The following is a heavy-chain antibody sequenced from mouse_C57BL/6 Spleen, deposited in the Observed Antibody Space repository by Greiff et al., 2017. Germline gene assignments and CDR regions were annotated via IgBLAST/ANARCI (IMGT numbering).Heavy chain of an antibody. D-gene: IGHD3-1*01. J-gene: IGHJ1*03. CDR2: IDPSDSET. CDR3: ARVWGRAYFDV. CDR1: GYTFTSYW. V-gene: IGHV1-52*01. Sequence: QVQLQQPGAELVRPGSSVKLSCKASGYTFTSYWMHWVKQRPIQGLEWIGNIDPSDSETHYNQKFKDKATLTVDKSSSTAYMQLSSLTSEDSAVYYCARVWGRAYFDVWGTGTTVTVSS.